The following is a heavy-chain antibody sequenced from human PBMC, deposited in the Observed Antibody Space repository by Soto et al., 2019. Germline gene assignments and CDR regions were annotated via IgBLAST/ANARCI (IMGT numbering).Heavy chain of an antibody. D-gene: IGHD6-13*01. CDR2: ISAYNGNT. CDR3: AFYIAAADLDLFYF. V-gene: IGHV1-18*01. CDR1: GYTFTSYG. Sequence: ASVKVSCKASGYTFTSYGISWVRQAPGQGLEWMGWISAYNGNTNYAQKLQGRVTMTTDTSTSTAYMELRSLRSDDTAVYYCAFYIAAADLDLFYFWGQGTLVLVSA. J-gene: IGHJ4*02.